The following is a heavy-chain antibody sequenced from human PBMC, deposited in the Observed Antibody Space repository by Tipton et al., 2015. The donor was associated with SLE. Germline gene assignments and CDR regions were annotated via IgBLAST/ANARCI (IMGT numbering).Heavy chain of an antibody. Sequence: SLRLSCAASGFTFSTYAMHWVRQAPGKGLEWVAVISYDGSNKYYADSVKGRFAISRDNAKNSLYLRMYSLRAEDTAVYYCASGPGFYDSSGYYPHYYYYMDVWGKGTTVTVSS. CDR3: ASGPGFYDSSGYYPHYYYYMDV. J-gene: IGHJ6*03. D-gene: IGHD3-22*01. V-gene: IGHV3-30*09. CDR2: ISYDGSNK. CDR1: GFTFSTYA.